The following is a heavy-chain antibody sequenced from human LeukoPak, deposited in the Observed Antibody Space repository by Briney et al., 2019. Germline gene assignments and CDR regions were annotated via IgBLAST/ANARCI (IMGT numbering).Heavy chain of an antibody. D-gene: IGHD4-17*01. CDR3: ARDVDYGYFDY. V-gene: IGHV4-39*07. J-gene: IGHJ4*02. Sequence: PSETLSLTCTVSGGSISSSSYYCGWIRQPPGKGLEWIGSIYYSGSTYYNPSLKSRVTISVDTSKNQFSLKLSSVTAADTAVYYCARDVDYGYFDYWGQGTLVTVSS. CDR2: IYYSGST. CDR1: GGSISSSSYY.